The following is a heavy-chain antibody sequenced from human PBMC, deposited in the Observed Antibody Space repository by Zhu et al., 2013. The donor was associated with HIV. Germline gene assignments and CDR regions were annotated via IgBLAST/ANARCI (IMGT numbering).Heavy chain of an antibody. D-gene: IGHD6-19*01. V-gene: IGHV1-69*01. Sequence: QVHLVQSGDEVKKPGSSVKVSCKASGGTFSSYGISWVRQAPGQGLEWMGGIIPSFGTANYAQKFQGRVTITADESTSTAYMELSSLRSEDTAVYYCARGGEVAGTGGYWYFDLWGRGTLVTVSS. CDR3: ARGGEVAGTGGYWYFDL. J-gene: IGHJ2*01. CDR2: IIPSFGTA. CDR1: GGTFSSYG.